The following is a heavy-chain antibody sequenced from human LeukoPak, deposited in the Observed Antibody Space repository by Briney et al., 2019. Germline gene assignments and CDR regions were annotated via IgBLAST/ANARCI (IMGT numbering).Heavy chain of an antibody. Sequence: ASVKVSCKASGYTFTSYDINWVRQATGQGLEWMGWMNPNSGNTGYAQKFQGRVTMTRNTSISTAYMELSSLRSEDTAVYYCAGTDYDYVWGSYRYYYYYMDVWGKGTTVTVSS. D-gene: IGHD3-16*02. CDR3: AGTDYDYVWGSYRYYYYYMDV. J-gene: IGHJ6*03. V-gene: IGHV1-8*01. CDR2: MNPNSGNT. CDR1: GYTFTSYD.